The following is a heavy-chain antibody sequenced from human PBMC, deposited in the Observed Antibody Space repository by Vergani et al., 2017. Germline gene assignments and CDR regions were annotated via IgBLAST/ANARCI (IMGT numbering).Heavy chain of an antibody. D-gene: IGHD3-22*01. CDR1: GFTFDDYA. Sequence: EVQLVESGGGLVQPGRSLRLSCAASGFTFDDYAMHWVRQAPGKGLEWVSGISWNSGSIGYADSVKGRFTISRDNAKNSLYLQMNSLRAEDTAVYYCAREKDYYDSSGYYNDAFDIWGQGTMVTVSS. J-gene: IGHJ3*02. CDR3: AREKDYYDSSGYYNDAFDI. V-gene: IGHV3-9*01. CDR2: ISWNSGSI.